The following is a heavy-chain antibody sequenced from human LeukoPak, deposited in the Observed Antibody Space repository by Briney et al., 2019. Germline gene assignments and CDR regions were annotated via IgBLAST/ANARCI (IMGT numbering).Heavy chain of an antibody. V-gene: IGHV3-21*01. CDR2: ISSSSYI. D-gene: IGHD5-18*01. Sequence: GGSLRLSCAASGFIFSSYSMNWVRQAPGKGLEWVSSISSSSYIYYADSVKGRFTNSRDNAKNSLYLQMNSLRAEDTTVYYCARETATPDYWGQGTLVTVSS. CDR3: ARETATPDY. CDR1: GFIFSSYS. J-gene: IGHJ4*02.